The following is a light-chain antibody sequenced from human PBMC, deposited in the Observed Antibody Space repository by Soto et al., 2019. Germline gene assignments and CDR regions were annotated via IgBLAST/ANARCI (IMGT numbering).Light chain of an antibody. CDR3: MLCYRGPWV. CDR1: TGAVTSGHH. J-gene: IGLJ3*02. Sequence: QTVVTQEPSLTVSPGGTVTLTCGSSTGAVTSGHHSSWFQQKPGQAPRSLIYDTTTKHSWTPARFSGSLLGGKAALTLSGAQPEDEAEYFCMLCYRGPWVFGGGTKLTVL. V-gene: IGLV7-46*01. CDR2: DTT.